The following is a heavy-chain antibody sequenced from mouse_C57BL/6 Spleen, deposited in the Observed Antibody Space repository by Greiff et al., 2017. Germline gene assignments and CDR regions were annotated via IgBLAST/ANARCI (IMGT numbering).Heavy chain of an antibody. CDR1: GYTFTDSY. D-gene: IGHD1-2*01. V-gene: IGHV1-26*01. Sequence: VQLQQSGPELVKPGASVKISCKASGYTFTDSYMNWVKQSHGKSLEWIGDINPNNGGTSYNQKVKGKATLTVDKSSSTAYMELRSLTSEDTAVYYCARGGLRPFAYWGQGTLVTVSA. J-gene: IGHJ3*01. CDR3: ARGGLRPFAY. CDR2: INPNNGGT.